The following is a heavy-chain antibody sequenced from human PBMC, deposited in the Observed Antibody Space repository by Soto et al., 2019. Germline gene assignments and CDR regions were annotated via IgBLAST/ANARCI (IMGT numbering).Heavy chain of an antibody. CDR1: RFSFTNAW. CDR3: STDIGISGLDI. Sequence: EVQLVESGGGFVQPGGSLRLSCVASRFSFTNAWMSWVRQAPGKGPEWVGRIKSKTDGGTADYAAPVKGRFTISRDDSQNTLYLHMDSLKTEDTALYHFSTDIGISGLDIWGQGTTVTVSS. CDR2: IKSKTDGGTA. J-gene: IGHJ6*02. V-gene: IGHV3-15*01. D-gene: IGHD1-26*01.